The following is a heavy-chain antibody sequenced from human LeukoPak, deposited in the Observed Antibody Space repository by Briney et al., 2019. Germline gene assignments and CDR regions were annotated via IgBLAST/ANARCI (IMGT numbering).Heavy chain of an antibody. CDR1: GGSISSSSYY. D-gene: IGHD3-3*01. CDR2: IYYSGST. V-gene: IGHV4-39*01. Sequence: PSETLSLTCTVSGGSISSSSYYWGWIRQPPGKGLEWIGSIYYSGSTYYNPSLKSRVTISVDTSKNQFSLKLSSVTAADTAVYYCASRPRTTIFGVVRNNWFDPWGQGTLVTVSS. J-gene: IGHJ5*02. CDR3: ASRPRTTIFGVVRNNWFDP.